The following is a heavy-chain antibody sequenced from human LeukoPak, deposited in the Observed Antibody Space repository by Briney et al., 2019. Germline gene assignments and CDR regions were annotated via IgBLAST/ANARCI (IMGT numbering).Heavy chain of an antibody. CDR2: IYSGGST. D-gene: IGHD2-2*01. CDR1: GFSVSSSY. CDR3: ARGSVVPAAMDY. V-gene: IGHV3-53*01. Sequence: GGSLRLSCAASGFSVSSSYMSWVRQAPGKGLEWVSVIYSGGSTYYADSVKGRFTISRDNSKNTLYLQMNSLRAEDTAVYYCARGSVVPAAMDYWGQGTLVTVSS. J-gene: IGHJ4*02.